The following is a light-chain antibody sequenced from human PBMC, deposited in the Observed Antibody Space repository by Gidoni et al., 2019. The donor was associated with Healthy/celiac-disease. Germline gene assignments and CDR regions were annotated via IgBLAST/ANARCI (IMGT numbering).Light chain of an antibody. Sequence: SDELPQPPSVSVSPGQTARITCSGDALPKQYAYWYQQKPGQAPVLVLYKDSERPSGIPERFSGSSSGTTVTLTISVVEAEDAADYYCQSADSSDTVVFGGGTKLTVL. J-gene: IGLJ2*01. CDR2: KDS. CDR3: QSADSSDTVV. V-gene: IGLV3-25*03. CDR1: ALPKQY.